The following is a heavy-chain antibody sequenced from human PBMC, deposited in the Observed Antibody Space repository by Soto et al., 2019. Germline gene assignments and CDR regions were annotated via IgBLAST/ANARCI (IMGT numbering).Heavy chain of an antibody. CDR3: AKEKMITFGGVIVPPDY. J-gene: IGHJ4*02. CDR2: ISYDGSNK. D-gene: IGHD3-16*02. Sequence: GGSLRLSCAASGFTFSSYGMHWVRQAPGKGLEWVAVISYDGSNKYYADSVKGRFTISRDNSKNTLYLQMNSLRAEDTAVYYCAKEKMITFGGVIVPPDYWGQGTLVTVSS. CDR1: GFTFSSYG. V-gene: IGHV3-30*18.